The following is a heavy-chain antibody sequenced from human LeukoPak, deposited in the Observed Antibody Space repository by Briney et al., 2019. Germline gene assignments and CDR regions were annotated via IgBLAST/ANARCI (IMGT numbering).Heavy chain of an antibody. V-gene: IGHV3-21*01. CDR1: GFTFSSYS. CDR3: ARKRYSSGGNWFDP. Sequence: GGSLRLSCAASGFTFSSYSMNWVRQAPGKGLEWVSSISSSSSYIYYADSVKGRFTISRDNAKNSLYLQMNSLRAEDTAVYYCARKRYSSGGNWFDPWGQGTLVTVSS. CDR2: ISSSSSYI. J-gene: IGHJ5*02. D-gene: IGHD6-19*01.